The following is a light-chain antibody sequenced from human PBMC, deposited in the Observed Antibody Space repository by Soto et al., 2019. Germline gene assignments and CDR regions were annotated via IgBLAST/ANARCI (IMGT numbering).Light chain of an antibody. CDR1: QRLSNSY. V-gene: IGKV3-20*01. Sequence: EIVLTQSPGTLSRSPGERATLSCRASQRLSNSYLAWYQQKLGQAPRLLLYDASSRATGIPDRVSGSGSGTDFTLTISRLEPEDFAVYYCQQYARPPFAFGQGTKVESK. CDR2: DAS. J-gene: IGKJ2*01. CDR3: QQYARPPFA.